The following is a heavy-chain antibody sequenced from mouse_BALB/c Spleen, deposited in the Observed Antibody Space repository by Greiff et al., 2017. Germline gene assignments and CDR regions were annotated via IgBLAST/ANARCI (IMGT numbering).Heavy chain of an antibody. Sequence: EVKLMESGPGLVKPSQSLSLTCSVTGYSITSGYYWNWIRQFPGNKLEWMGYISYDGSNNYNPSLKNRISITRDTSKNQFFLKLNSVTTEDTATYYCARAGWLLFDYWGQGTTLTVSS. D-gene: IGHD2-3*01. V-gene: IGHV3-6*02. J-gene: IGHJ2*01. CDR2: ISYDGSN. CDR1: GYSITSGYY. CDR3: ARAGWLLFDY.